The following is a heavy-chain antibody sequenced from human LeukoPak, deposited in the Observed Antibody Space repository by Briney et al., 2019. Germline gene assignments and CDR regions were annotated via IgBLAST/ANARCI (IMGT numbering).Heavy chain of an antibody. V-gene: IGHV3-48*01. D-gene: IGHD3-22*01. Sequence: GGYLRLSCVASGFTFNIYSMKWVRQAPGKGLEWVSYMTGTSDIIKYADSVKGRFTVSRDNAKNSLYPQMNSLRAEDTAVYYCTTSSGYLNYWGQGTLVTVSS. CDR1: GFTFNIYS. J-gene: IGHJ4*02. CDR2: MTGTSDII. CDR3: TTSSGYLNY.